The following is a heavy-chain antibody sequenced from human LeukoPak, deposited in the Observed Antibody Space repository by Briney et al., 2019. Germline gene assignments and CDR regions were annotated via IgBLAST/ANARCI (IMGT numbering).Heavy chain of an antibody. V-gene: IGHV1-2*04. CDR3: ARGGGYDILTGYYFDY. D-gene: IGHD3-9*01. CDR2: INPNSGGT. CDR1: GDTFTGYY. J-gene: IGHJ4*02. Sequence: GASVKVSCKASGDTFTGYYMHWVRQAPGQGLEWMGWINPNSGGTNYAQKFQGWVTMTRDTSISTAYMELSRLRSDDTAVYYCARGGGYDILTGYYFDYWGQGTLVTVSS.